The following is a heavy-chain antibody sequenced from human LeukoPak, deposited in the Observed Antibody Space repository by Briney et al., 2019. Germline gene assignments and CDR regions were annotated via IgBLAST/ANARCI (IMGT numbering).Heavy chain of an antibody. D-gene: IGHD6-13*01. CDR3: ARGAPGGSYSSSWYRKAHAFDI. CDR1: GFTFSNFA. CDR2: IWYDGSNK. V-gene: IGHV3-33*08. J-gene: IGHJ3*02. Sequence: GGSLRLSCAASGFTFSNFAIHWVRQAPGKGLEWVAVIWYDGSNKYYADSVKGRFTISRDNSKNTLYLQMNSLRAEDTAVYYCARGAPGGSYSSSWYRKAHAFDIWGQGTMVTVSS.